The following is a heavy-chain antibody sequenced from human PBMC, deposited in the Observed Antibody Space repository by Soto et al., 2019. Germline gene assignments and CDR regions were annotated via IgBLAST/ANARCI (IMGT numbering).Heavy chain of an antibody. Sequence: EVQLVESGGGLVQPGGSLRLSCAASGFTFSSYSMNWVRQAPGKGLEWVSYISSSSSTIYYADSVKGRFTISRDNAKNSLYLQMNSLRDEDTAVYYCAREDYGDYYQNGMDVWGQGTTVTVSS. CDR2: ISSSSSTI. CDR1: GFTFSSYS. D-gene: IGHD4-17*01. J-gene: IGHJ6*02. CDR3: AREDYGDYYQNGMDV. V-gene: IGHV3-48*02.